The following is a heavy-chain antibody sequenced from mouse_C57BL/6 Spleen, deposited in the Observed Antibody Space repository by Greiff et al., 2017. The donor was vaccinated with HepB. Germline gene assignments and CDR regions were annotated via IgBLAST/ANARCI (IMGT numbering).Heavy chain of an antibody. J-gene: IGHJ4*01. Sequence: EVMLVASGGGLVKPGGSLKLSCAASGFTFSDYGMHWVRQAPEKGLEWVGYISSGSSTIYYADTVKGRFTISRDNAKNTLFLQMTSLRSEDTAMYYCARCDGYGGYAMDYWGQGTSVTVSS. D-gene: IGHD2-2*01. CDR2: ISSGSSTI. CDR1: GFTFSDYG. CDR3: ARCDGYGGYAMDY. V-gene: IGHV5-17*01.